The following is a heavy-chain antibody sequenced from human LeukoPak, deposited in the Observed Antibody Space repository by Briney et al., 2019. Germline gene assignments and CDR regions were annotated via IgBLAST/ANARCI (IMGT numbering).Heavy chain of an antibody. V-gene: IGHV4-59*08. CDR1: GGSISSSY. CDR2: IYYTGST. J-gene: IGHJ4*02. Sequence: SETLSLTCTVSGGSISSSYWSWIRQPPGKGLEWIGYIYYTGSTNYNPSLRSRVTISVDTPKNQFSLKLSSVTAADTAVYYCARLKGYSSGWYPSYYFDYWGQGTLVTVSS. D-gene: IGHD6-19*01. CDR3: ARLKGYSSGWYPSYYFDY.